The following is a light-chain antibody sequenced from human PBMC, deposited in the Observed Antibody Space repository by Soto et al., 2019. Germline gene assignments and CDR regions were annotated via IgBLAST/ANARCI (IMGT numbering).Light chain of an antibody. CDR3: QSSDSSLSGSVV. J-gene: IGLJ2*01. CDR2: GNS. V-gene: IGLV1-40*01. Sequence: QSVLTQPPSVSGAPGQRVTISCTGSSSNIGAGYDVQWYQQLPGTAPKLLIYGNSNRPSGVPDRFSGSKSGTSASLAITGLQAEYEAYYYCQSSDSSLSGSVVFGGGTKVTVL. CDR1: SSNIGAGYD.